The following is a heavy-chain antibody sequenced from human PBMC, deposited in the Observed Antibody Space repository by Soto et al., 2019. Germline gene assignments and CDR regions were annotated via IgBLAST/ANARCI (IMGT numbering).Heavy chain of an antibody. CDR1: GGTFSSYA. CDR3: ALEGCGIAARSTYYYYGMDV. D-gene: IGHD6-6*01. J-gene: IGHJ6*02. Sequence: QVQLVQSGAEVKKPGSSVKVSCKASGGTFSSYAISWVRQAPGQGLEWMGGIIPIFGTANYAQKFQGRVTITADESTSTAYMELSSLRSEDTAVYYCALEGCGIAARSTYYYYGMDVWGQGTTVTVSS. CDR2: IIPIFGTA. V-gene: IGHV1-69*01.